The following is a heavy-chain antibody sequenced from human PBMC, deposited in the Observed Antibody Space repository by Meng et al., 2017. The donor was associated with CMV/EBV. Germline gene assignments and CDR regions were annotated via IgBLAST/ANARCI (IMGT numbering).Heavy chain of an antibody. J-gene: IGHJ4*02. CDR1: GGSVSSGSYY. Sequence: SETLSLTCTVSGGSVSSGSYYWSWIRQPPGKGLEWIGYIYYSGSTNYNPSLKSRVTISVDTSKNQFSLKLSSVTAADTAVYYCARDPRPDEIGCWGQGTLVTVSS. CDR3: ARDPRPDEIGC. D-gene: IGHD1-14*01. V-gene: IGHV4-61*01. CDR2: IYYSGST.